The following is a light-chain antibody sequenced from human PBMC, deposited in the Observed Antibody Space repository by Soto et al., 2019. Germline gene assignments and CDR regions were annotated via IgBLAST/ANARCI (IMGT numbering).Light chain of an antibody. CDR2: AAS. Sequence: DIQMTQSPSSVSASVGDRVTITCRASQGISSWLGWYQQKPGKAPKLLIYAASSLQSGVPSRFSVNGTRTDFTLTIINLPPNDFATYCCLQYKSFHFTFGGGPKADTK. CDR3: LQYKSFHFT. V-gene: IGKV1D-12*01. CDR1: QGISSW. J-gene: IGKJ4*01.